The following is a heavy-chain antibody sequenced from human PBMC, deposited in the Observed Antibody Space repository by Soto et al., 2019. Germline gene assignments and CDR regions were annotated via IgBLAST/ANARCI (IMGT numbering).Heavy chain of an antibody. CDR1: GGSISSGGYS. V-gene: IGHV4-30-2*01. CDR3: ARGEDSGYDLGIDY. Sequence: SETLSLTCAVSGGSISSGGYSWSWIRQPPGKGLEWIGYIYHSGSTYYNPSLKSRVTISVDRSKNQFSLKLSSVTAADTAVYYCARGEDSGYDLGIDYWGQGTLVTVSS. D-gene: IGHD5-12*01. CDR2: IYHSGST. J-gene: IGHJ4*02.